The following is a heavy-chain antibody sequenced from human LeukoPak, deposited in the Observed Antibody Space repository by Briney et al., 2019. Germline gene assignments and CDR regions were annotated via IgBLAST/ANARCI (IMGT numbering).Heavy chain of an antibody. V-gene: IGHV1-46*01. CDR2: INPSGGST. D-gene: IGHD3-10*01. CDR3: ARGHYYYGSGSYYNPYNWFDP. J-gene: IGHJ5*02. Sequence: ASVKVSCKASGYTFTSYYMHWVRQAPGQGLEWMGIINPSGGSTSYAQKFQGRVTMTRDTSTSTVYMELSSLRSEDTAVYYCARGHYYYGSGSYYNPYNWFDPWGQGTLVTVSS. CDR1: GYTFTSYY.